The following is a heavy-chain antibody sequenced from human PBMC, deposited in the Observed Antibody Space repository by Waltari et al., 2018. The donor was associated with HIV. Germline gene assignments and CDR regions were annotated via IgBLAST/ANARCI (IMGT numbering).Heavy chain of an antibody. D-gene: IGHD6-13*01. J-gene: IGHJ4*02. CDR3: ARVDDTSSLSDYFDY. Sequence: QVQLQESGPGLVKPSETLSLTCVVSGYSISSGYYWGWIRQPPGKGLGWIGSIYHSGSTYYNPSLEGRVTISVDTSKNQFSLKLSSVTAADTAVYYCARVDDTSSLSDYFDYWGQGTLVTVSS. V-gene: IGHV4-38-2*01. CDR1: GYSISSGYY. CDR2: IYHSGST.